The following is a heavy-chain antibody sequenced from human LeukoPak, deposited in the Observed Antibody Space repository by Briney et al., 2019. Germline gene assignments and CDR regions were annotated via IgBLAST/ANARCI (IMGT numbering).Heavy chain of an antibody. D-gene: IGHD3-22*01. J-gene: IGHJ4*02. V-gene: IGHV3-23*01. CDR2: SSGGGTT. CDR3: AKDLTVMIY. Sequence: GGSLRLSCAASGFTFSSYAMSWVHQAPGKGLEWVSTSSGGGTTYYADSVKGRFTISRDNSKNTLYLQMNSLRAEDTAVYYCAKDLTVMIYWGQGTLVTVSS. CDR1: GFTFSSYA.